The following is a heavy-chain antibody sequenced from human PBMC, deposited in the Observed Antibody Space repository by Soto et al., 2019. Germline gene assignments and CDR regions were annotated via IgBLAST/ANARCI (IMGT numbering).Heavy chain of an antibody. D-gene: IGHD2-2*01. CDR2: INAGNGNT. J-gene: IGHJ6*02. CDR1: GYTFTSYA. Sequence: ASVKVSCKASGYTFTSYAMHWVRQAPGQRLEWMGWINAGNGNTKYSQKFQGRVTITRDTSASTAYMELSSLRSEDTAVYYCARVGVVVPAASYYYYYGMDVWGQGTTVTVS. CDR3: ARVGVVVPAASYYYYYGMDV. V-gene: IGHV1-3*01.